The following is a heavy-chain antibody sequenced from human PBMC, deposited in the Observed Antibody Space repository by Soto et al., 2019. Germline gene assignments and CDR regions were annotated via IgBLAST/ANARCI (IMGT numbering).Heavy chain of an antibody. V-gene: IGHV3-33*01. J-gene: IGHJ6*02. CDR3: TRANYGSGSNYYYGLDV. Sequence: QVQLVESGGGVVQPGRSLRLSCAASGFSFSRYGMHWVRQAPGKGLEWVAVIWFDGSNKYYADSVKGRFTISRDNPKNTLYLQTNSLRAEDTAVYYCTRANYGSGSNYYYGLDVWGQGTTVTVTS. CDR1: GFSFSRYG. CDR2: IWFDGSNK. D-gene: IGHD3-10*01.